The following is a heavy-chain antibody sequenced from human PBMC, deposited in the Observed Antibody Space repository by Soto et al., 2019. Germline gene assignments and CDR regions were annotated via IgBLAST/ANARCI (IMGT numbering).Heavy chain of an antibody. Sequence: SETLSLTCAVYGGSFSGYYWSWIRQPPGKGLEWIGEINHSGSTNYNPSLKSRVTISVDTSKNQFSLKLSSVTAADTAVYYCARFKNRGGNYSTYYYYGMDVWGQGTTVTVSS. CDR2: INHSGST. D-gene: IGHD4-4*01. CDR1: GGSFSGYY. CDR3: ARFKNRGGNYSTYYYYGMDV. V-gene: IGHV4-34*01. J-gene: IGHJ6*02.